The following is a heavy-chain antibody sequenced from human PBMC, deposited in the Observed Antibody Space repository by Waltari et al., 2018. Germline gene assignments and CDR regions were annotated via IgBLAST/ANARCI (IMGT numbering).Heavy chain of an antibody. V-gene: IGHV1-2*02. D-gene: IGHD3-16*01. CDR2: INPTNGVT. CDR1: GYSFGGYY. CDR3: ARGLGGSSPFDY. J-gene: IGHJ4*02. Sequence: QVHLVQSGAEVKKSGASVKVSCRASGYSFGGYYLYWGRQAPGKGLEWMGWINPTNGVTNYAQKFQGRVTMTRDTSINSVYMDLSRLRSDDTAVYFCARGLGGSSPFDYWGRGTLVTVSS.